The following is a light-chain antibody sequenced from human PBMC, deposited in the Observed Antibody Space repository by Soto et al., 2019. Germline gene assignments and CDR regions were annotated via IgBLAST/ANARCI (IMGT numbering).Light chain of an antibody. V-gene: IGLV2-14*01. CDR2: EVS. CDR1: SSDVGGYNY. J-gene: IGLJ1*01. CDR3: SSYTSSSTLV. Sequence: QSALTQPASVSASPGQSITISCTGTSSDVGGYNYVSWYQQHPGKAPKLMIYEVSKRPSGVSNRFSGSKSGNTASLTISGLQAEDEADYYCSSYTSSSTLVFGTGTKLTVL.